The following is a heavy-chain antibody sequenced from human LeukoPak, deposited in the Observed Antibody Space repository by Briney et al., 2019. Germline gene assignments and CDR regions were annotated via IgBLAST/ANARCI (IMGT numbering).Heavy chain of an antibody. Sequence: PSETLSLTCTVSGGSISSYYWSWIRQPAGKGLEWIGRIYTSGSTNYNPSLKSRVTMSVDTSKNQFSLKLSSVTAADTAVYYCARGGGAFCGGDCHRNFDSWGQGALVTVSS. V-gene: IGHV4-4*07. CDR3: ARGGGAFCGGDCHRNFDS. D-gene: IGHD2-21*02. CDR2: IYTSGST. CDR1: GGSISSYY. J-gene: IGHJ4*02.